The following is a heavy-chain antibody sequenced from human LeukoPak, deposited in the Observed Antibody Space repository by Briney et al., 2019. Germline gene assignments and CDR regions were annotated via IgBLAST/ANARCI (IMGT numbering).Heavy chain of an antibody. D-gene: IGHD3-22*01. V-gene: IGHV1-18*01. Sequence: ASVKVSCKASGYTFTSYGISWVRQAPGQGLEWMGWVSAYNGNTNYAQKLQGRVTMTTDTSTSTAYMELRSLRSDDTAVYYCAAEETDDSSGNWGQGTLVTVSS. CDR2: VSAYNGNT. J-gene: IGHJ4*02. CDR1: GYTFTSYG. CDR3: AAEETDDSSGN.